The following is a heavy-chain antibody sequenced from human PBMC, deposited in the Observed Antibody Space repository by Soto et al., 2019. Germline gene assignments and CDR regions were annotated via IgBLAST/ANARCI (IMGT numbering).Heavy chain of an antibody. Sequence: PRGPLKLFYANNGLTFLSYRMHWVSQAPSLVLEWVAFISYDGSNKYYADSVKGRFTISRDNSKNTLYLQMNSLRAEDTAVYYCAKDQLRVLRFLEWPNYYHYGMDVWGQGT. CDR3: AKDQLRVLRFLEWPNYYHYGMDV. CDR1: GLTFLSYR. CDR2: ISYDGSNK. J-gene: IGHJ6*02. V-gene: IGHV3-30*18. D-gene: IGHD3-3*01.